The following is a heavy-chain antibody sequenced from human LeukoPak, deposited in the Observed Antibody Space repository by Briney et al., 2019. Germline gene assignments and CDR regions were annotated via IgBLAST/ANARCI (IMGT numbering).Heavy chain of an antibody. CDR2: ISYDGSNK. CDR1: GFTFSSYA. D-gene: IGHD6-19*01. J-gene: IGHJ4*02. Sequence: SGGSLRLSCAASGFTFSSYAMHWVRQAPGKGLEWVAVISYDGSNKYYADSVKGRFTISRDNSKNTLYLQMNSLRAEDTAVHYCARVPLLYSSGWYGLDYWGQGTLVTVSS. CDR3: ARVPLLYSSGWYGLDY. V-gene: IGHV3-30-3*01.